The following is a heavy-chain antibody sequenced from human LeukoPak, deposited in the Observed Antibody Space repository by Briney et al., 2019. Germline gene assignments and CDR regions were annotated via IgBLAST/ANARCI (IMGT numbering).Heavy chain of an antibody. V-gene: IGHV3-33*08. D-gene: IGHD3-10*01. Sequence: GGSLTLSCAASGFPFSIWHVSWVRQATGEGLEWVSSIRYDGSNKYYADSVQGRFTISRDNSKNTLYLQMNSLRAEDTAVYFCARTNTLDRGPIIDPLDYWGQGTLVTVSS. CDR1: GFPFSIWH. J-gene: IGHJ4*02. CDR2: IRYDGSNK. CDR3: ARTNTLDRGPIIDPLDY.